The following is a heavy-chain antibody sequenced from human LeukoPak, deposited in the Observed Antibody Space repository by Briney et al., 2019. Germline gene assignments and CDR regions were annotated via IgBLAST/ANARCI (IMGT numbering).Heavy chain of an antibody. CDR2: INPNSGGT. J-gene: IGHJ4*02. CDR1: GYTFTGYY. V-gene: IGHV1-2*02. CDR3: ATTDGRGYSYGPFNY. D-gene: IGHD5-18*01. Sequence: GASVKVSCKASGYTFTGYYMHWVRQAPGQGLEWMGWINPNSGGTNYAQKFQGRVTMTRDTSISTAYKELSRLRSDDTAVYYCATTDGRGYSYGPFNYWGQGTLVTVSS.